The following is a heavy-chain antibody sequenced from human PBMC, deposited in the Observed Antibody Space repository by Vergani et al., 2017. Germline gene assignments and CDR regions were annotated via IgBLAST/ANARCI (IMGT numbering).Heavy chain of an antibody. V-gene: IGHV3-33*06. D-gene: IGHD6-13*01. CDR1: GFTFSSYG. CDR2: IWYDGSNK. Sequence: QVQLVESGGGVVQPGRSLRLSCAASGFTFSSYGMHWVRQAPGKGLEWVAVIWYDGSNKYYADSVKGRFTISRDNSKNTLYLQMNSLRAEDTAVYYCAKGSLPYSSSWLGDYWGQGTLVTFSS. CDR3: AKGSLPYSSSWLGDY. J-gene: IGHJ4*02.